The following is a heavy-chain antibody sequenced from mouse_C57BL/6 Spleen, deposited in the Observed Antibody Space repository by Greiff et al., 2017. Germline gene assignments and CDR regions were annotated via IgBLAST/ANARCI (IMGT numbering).Heavy chain of an antibody. CDR1: GYAFSSYW. Sequence: VQLKQSGAELVKPGASVKISCKASGYAFSSYWMNWVKQRPGKGLEWIGQIYPGDGDTTYNGKFKGKATLTAAKSSSTAYMQLSSLTSEDSAVYFCAREVWFAYWGQGTLVTVSA. V-gene: IGHV1-80*01. CDR2: IYPGDGDT. CDR3: AREVWFAY. J-gene: IGHJ3*01.